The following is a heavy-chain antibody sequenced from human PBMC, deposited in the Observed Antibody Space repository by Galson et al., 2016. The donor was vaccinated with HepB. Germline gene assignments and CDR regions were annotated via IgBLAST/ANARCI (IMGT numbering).Heavy chain of an antibody. CDR1: GYSFTNYW. CDR3: ARGPSATLPHWYFDR. Sequence: QSGAEVKKPGESLKISCKASGYSFTNYWIGWVRQMPGKGLEWMGIIYPGDSDPKYSASFQGQVTVSADKSIGTAYLQWSSLKASDTAMDYCARGPSATLPHWYFDRGGRGTLVTVSS. V-gene: IGHV5-51*03. CDR2: IYPGDSDP. D-gene: IGHD2-2*01. J-gene: IGHJ2*01.